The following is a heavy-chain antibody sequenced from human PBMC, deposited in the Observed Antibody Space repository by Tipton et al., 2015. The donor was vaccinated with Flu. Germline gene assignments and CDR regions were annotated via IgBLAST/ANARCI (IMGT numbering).Heavy chain of an antibody. V-gene: IGHV5-51*03. Sequence: VQLVQSGAEVKKPGESLKISCRGFGYRFNNYWIGWVRQMPGKGLELMGVIFPGDSDTRYSPSFQGQVTISADKSTVTAYLQWSSLKASDSATYYCVRPYESKFVGFDYWGQGTLVTVSS. CDR1: GYRFNNYW. J-gene: IGHJ4*02. CDR2: IFPGDSDT. CDR3: VRPYESKFVGFDY. D-gene: IGHD3-22*01.